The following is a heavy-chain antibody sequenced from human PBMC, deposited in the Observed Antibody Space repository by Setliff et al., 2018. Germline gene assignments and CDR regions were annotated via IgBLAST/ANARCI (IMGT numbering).Heavy chain of an antibody. CDR2: IYTSGTT. V-gene: IGHV4-61*02. CDR1: GASIGSGSHY. Sequence: SETLSLTCTVSGASIGSGSHYWSWIRQPAGRGLEWIGRIYTSGTTNYSPSLKSRVSISSDTSKNVISLKLNSVTAADTAVYYCAREGPESDSSGYMDVWGQGTTVTVSS. CDR3: AREGPESDSSGYMDV. J-gene: IGHJ6*03. D-gene: IGHD3-22*01.